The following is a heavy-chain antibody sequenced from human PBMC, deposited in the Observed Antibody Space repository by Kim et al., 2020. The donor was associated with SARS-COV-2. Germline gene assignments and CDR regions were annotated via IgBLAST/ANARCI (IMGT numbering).Heavy chain of an antibody. D-gene: IGHD6-19*01. Sequence: SETLSLTCAVSGYSISNNNWWGWIRQPPGKGLEWSGYIYYSGSTHYNPSLKSRFTMSVDTSKNQFSLKLSSVTAVDTAVYYCARRGGSGWEYYDYWGQGTLVTVSS. CDR2: IYYSGST. CDR3: ARRGGSGWEYYDY. V-gene: IGHV4-28*01. CDR1: GYSISNNNW. J-gene: IGHJ4*02.